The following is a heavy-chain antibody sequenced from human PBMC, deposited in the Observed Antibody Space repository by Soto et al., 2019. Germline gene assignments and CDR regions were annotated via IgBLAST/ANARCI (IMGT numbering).Heavy chain of an antibody. D-gene: IGHD3-16*01. Sequence: SETLSLTCTVSGGSISSGGYYGSWIRQHPGKGLGWVGYIYYSGSTYYTPSLKSRVTISVDTSKNQFSLQISSVAAADTAVYYCGGETDYGSYLDYWGQGTLVTVSS. CDR2: IYYSGST. J-gene: IGHJ4*02. CDR3: GGETDYGSYLDY. V-gene: IGHV4-31*03. CDR1: GGSISSGGYY.